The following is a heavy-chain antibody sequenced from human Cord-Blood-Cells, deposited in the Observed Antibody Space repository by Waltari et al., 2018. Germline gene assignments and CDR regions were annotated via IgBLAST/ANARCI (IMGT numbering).Heavy chain of an antibody. CDR3: ARDSGDYVWGSYRYFDY. Sequence: EVQLVESGGGLVKPGGSLRLSCAASGFTFSSYSMNWVRQAPGKGLGWVSSISSSSSNIYYADSVKGRFTISRDNAKNSLYLQMNSLRAEDTAVYYCARDSGDYVWGSYRYFDYWGQGTLVTVSS. J-gene: IGHJ4*02. CDR2: ISSSSSNI. V-gene: IGHV3-21*01. CDR1: GFTFSSYS. D-gene: IGHD3-16*02.